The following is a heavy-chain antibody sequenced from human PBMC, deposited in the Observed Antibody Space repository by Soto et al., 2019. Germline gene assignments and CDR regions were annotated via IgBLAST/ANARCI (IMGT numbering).Heavy chain of an antibody. Sequence: GASVKVSCKASGGTFSSYAISWVRQAPGQGLEWMGGIIPIFGTANYAQKFQGRVTITADESTSTAYMELSSLRSEDTAVYYCASRDGYNLGVGFFDPYTPEDYYYGMDVWGQGTTVTVSS. CDR1: GGTFSSYA. CDR2: IIPIFGTA. D-gene: IGHD5-12*01. CDR3: ASRDGYNLGVGFFDPYTPEDYYYGMDV. J-gene: IGHJ6*02. V-gene: IGHV1-69*13.